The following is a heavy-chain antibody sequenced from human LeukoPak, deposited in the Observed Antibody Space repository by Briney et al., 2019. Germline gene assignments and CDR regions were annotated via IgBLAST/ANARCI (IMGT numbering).Heavy chain of an antibody. CDR1: GYSISSGYY. V-gene: IGHV4-38-2*01. D-gene: IGHD3-16*01. Sequence: SETLSLTCAVSGYSISSGYYWGWIRQPPGKGLEWVGSIYHSGSTYYNPSLKSRVTISVDTSKNQFSLKLSSVTAADTAVYYCARVGGDQSSFDYWGQGTLVTVSS. CDR2: IYHSGST. CDR3: ARVGGDQSSFDY. J-gene: IGHJ4*02.